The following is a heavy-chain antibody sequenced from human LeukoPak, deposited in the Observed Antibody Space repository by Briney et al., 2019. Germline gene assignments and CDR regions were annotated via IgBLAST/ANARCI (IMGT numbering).Heavy chain of an antibody. J-gene: IGHJ4*02. CDR3: AKDPSRYYDSSGYYVPVDY. CDR2: ISGSGGST. Sequence: HPGGSLRLSCAVSGFTFSSYAMSWVRQAPGKGLEWVSAISGSGGSTYYADSVKGRFTISRDNSKNTLYLQMNSLRAEDTAVYYCAKDPSRYYDSSGYYVPVDYWGQGTLVTVSS. D-gene: IGHD3-22*01. CDR1: GFTFSSYA. V-gene: IGHV3-23*01.